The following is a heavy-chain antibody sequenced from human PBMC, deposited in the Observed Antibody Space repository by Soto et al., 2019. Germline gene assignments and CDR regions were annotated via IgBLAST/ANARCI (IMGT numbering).Heavy chain of an antibody. CDR3: ARGGGGTRHFDS. CDR1: GGAISSGGYH. D-gene: IGHD3-10*01. CDR2: TFRSGST. V-gene: IGHV4-31*03. J-gene: IGHJ4*02. Sequence: SETLSLTCNVSGGAISSGGYHCSWIRQHPGKGLEWIGHTFRSGSTNYSPSLQSRLTISVDTSKNQCSLHLNSVTAADTAVYFCARGGGGTRHFDSWGQGALVTVYS.